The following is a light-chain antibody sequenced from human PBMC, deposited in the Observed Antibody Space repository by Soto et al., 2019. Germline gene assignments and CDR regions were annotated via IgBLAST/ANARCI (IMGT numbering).Light chain of an antibody. CDR3: QQYNNWPHT. CDR1: QSVSSN. V-gene: IGKV3-15*01. Sequence: EIVMTQSPGTLSVSPGERATLSCRASQSVSSNLAWYQQKPGQAPRLLIYGASTRATGIPARFSGSGSGTEFTLTISSLQSEDLAVDYCQQYNNWPHTFGQGTKLEIK. CDR2: GAS. J-gene: IGKJ2*01.